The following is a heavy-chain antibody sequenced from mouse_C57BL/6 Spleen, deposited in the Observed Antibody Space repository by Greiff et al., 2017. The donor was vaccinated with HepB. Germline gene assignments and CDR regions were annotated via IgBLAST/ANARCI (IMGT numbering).Heavy chain of an antibody. D-gene: IGHD1-1*01. Sequence: QVQLQQPGAELVRPGSSVKLSCKASGYTFTSYWMDWVKQRPGQGLEWIGNIYPSDSETHYNQKFKDKATLTVDKSSSTAYMQLSSLTSEDSAVYYCARTTYYYGSSWNYWYFDVWGTGTTVTVSS. CDR1: GYTFTSYW. V-gene: IGHV1-61*01. J-gene: IGHJ1*03. CDR2: IYPSDSET. CDR3: ARTTYYYGSSWNYWYFDV.